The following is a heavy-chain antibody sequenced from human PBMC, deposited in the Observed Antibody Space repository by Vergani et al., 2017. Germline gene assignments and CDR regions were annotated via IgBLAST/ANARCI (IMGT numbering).Heavy chain of an antibody. J-gene: IGHJ6*02. CDR1: GYSFTRYW. D-gene: IGHD6-19*01. V-gene: IGHV5-10-1*01. Sequence: EVQLVQSGAEVKKPGESLRISCKGSGYSFTRYWIRWVRQMPGKGLEWMGRIDPSDSYTNYSPSFQGHVTISADKSISTAYLQWSSLKASDTAMYYCARQVAVAGKWWGPYYYYGMDVWGQGTTVTVSS. CDR2: IDPSDSYT. CDR3: ARQVAVAGKWWGPYYYYGMDV.